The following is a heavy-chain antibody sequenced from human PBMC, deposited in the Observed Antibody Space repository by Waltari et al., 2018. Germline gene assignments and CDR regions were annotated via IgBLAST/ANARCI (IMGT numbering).Heavy chain of an antibody. CDR1: GASAPSNFAA. CDR3: ARDLGWAREFFDF. Sequence: QVQLQQSGPGLVKPSQTPSPPCAIPGASAPSNFAAWNGIRQSPSTGLEWLGRTYYRSKWYSDYSLAVQGRVTINPVTSTNQFSLQLNSVTPEDTAVYYCARDLGWAREFFDFWGQGTLVTVSS. CDR2: TYYRSKWYS. D-gene: IGHD3-10*01. J-gene: IGHJ4*02. V-gene: IGHV6-1*01.